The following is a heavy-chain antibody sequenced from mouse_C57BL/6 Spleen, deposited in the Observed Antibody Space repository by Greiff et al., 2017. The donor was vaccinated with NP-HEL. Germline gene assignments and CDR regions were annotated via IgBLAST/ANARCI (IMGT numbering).Heavy chain of an antibody. V-gene: IGHV1-26*01. J-gene: IGHJ1*03. CDR2: INPNNGGT. Sequence: EVQLQQSGPELVKPGASVKISCKASGYTFTDYYMNWVKQSHGKSLEWIGDINPNNGGTSYNQKFKGKATLTVDKSSSTAYMELRSLTSEDSAVYYCARAGIRPHWYFDVWGTGTTVTVSS. CDR3: ARAGIRPHWYFDV. CDR1: GYTFTDYY.